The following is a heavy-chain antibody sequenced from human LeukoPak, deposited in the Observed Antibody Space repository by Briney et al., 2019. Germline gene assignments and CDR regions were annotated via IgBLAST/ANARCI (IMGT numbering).Heavy chain of an antibody. CDR3: AKGGNGYELDY. CDR1: GFTFSSYA. CDR2: ISYDGSNK. D-gene: IGHD5-12*01. J-gene: IGHJ4*02. Sequence: PGRSLRLSCAASGFTFSSYAMHWVRQAPGKGLEWVAVISYDGSNKYYADSVKGRFTISRDNSKNTLYLQMNSLRAEDTAVYYCAKGGNGYELDYWGQGTLVTVSS. V-gene: IGHV3-30*01.